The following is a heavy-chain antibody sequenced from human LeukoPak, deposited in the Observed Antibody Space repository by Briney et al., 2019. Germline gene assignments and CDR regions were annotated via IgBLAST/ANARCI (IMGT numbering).Heavy chain of an antibody. CDR3: ARYTSSSSLDY. J-gene: IGHJ4*02. Sequence: ASVKVSCKTSGYTFTNYFMHWVRQAPGQGLGWMGLIKASGDDPTYAQRFQGRVTMTRDTSTSTIYMELSSLRSEDTALYYCARYTSSSSLDYWGQGTLVTVSS. D-gene: IGHD6-6*01. CDR2: IKASGDDP. CDR1: GYTFTNYF. V-gene: IGHV1-46*01.